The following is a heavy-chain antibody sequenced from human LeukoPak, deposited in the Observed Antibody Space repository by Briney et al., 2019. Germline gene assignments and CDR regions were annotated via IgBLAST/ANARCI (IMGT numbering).Heavy chain of an antibody. V-gene: IGHV5-51*01. Sequence: GESLQISCQGSGYSFTNYWIGWVRQMPGRGLEWMGLINPEDSDTRYSPSLQGQVTISADKSISTAYLQWSSLKASDTAMYYCARLTNYYYYGMDVWGQGTTVTVSS. J-gene: IGHJ6*02. CDR2: INPEDSDT. CDR1: GYSFTNYW. CDR3: ARLTNYYYYGMDV. D-gene: IGHD4-11*01.